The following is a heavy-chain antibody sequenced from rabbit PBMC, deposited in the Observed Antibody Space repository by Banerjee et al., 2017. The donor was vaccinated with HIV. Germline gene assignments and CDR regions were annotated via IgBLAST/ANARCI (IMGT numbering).Heavy chain of an antibody. V-gene: IGHV1S47*01. D-gene: IGHD4-2*01. CDR3: ARAGSTYYFGMDL. CDR1: GFDFSGYG. J-gene: IGHJ6*01. CDR2: IDPVFGST. Sequence: QEQLVESGGGLVQPGGSLKLSCKASGFDFSGYGVNWVRQAPGKGLEWIGYIDPVFGSTYYASWVNGRFTISSHNAQNTLYLQLNSLTAADTATYFCARAGSTYYFGMDLWGQGTLVTVS.